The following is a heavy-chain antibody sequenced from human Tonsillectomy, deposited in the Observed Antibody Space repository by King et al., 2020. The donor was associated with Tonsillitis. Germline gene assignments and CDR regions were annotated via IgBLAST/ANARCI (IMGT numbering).Heavy chain of an antibody. CDR2: ISYDGSNK. CDR3: ARDKGLWCGESPPYYFDY. D-gene: IGHD3-10*01. V-gene: IGHV3-30-3*01. CDR1: GFTFSSYA. J-gene: IGHJ4*02. Sequence: VQLVESGGGVVQPGRSLRLSCAASGFTFSSYAMHWVRQAPGKGLEWVAVISYDGSNKYYADSVKGRFTISRDNSKNTLYLQMNSLRDEDTAVYYCARDKGLWCGESPPYYFDYWGQGTLVTVSS.